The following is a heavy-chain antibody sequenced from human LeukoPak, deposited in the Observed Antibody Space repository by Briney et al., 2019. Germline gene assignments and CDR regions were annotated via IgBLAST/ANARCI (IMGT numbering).Heavy chain of an antibody. CDR3: ARVPCYYGSGSNYYYYGMDV. CDR1: GYTFTSYG. Sequence: ASVKVSCKASGYTFTSYGISWVRQAPGQGLEWMGWISAYNGNTNYAQKLQGRVTMTTDTSTSTAYMELRSLRSDDTAVYYCARVPCYYGSGSNYYYYGMDVWGQGTTVTVSS. CDR2: ISAYNGNT. V-gene: IGHV1-18*01. D-gene: IGHD3-10*01. J-gene: IGHJ6*02.